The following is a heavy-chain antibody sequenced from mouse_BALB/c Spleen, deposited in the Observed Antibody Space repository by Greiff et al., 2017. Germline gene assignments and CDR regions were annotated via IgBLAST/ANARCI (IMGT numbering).Heavy chain of an antibody. CDR2: IDPANGNT. Sequence: EVQLQQSGAELVKPGASVKLSCTASGFNIKDTYMHWVKQRPEQGLEWIGRIDPANGNTKYDPKFQGKATITADTSSNTAYLQLSSLTSEDTAVYYCARSDYYGSSSYWYFDVWGAGTTVTVSS. J-gene: IGHJ1*01. V-gene: IGHV14-3*02. CDR3: ARSDYYGSSSYWYFDV. CDR1: GFNIKDTY. D-gene: IGHD1-1*01.